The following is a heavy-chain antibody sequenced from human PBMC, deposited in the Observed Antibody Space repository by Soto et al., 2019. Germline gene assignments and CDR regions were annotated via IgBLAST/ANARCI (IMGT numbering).Heavy chain of an antibody. CDR3: ARDPDGINASDS. Sequence: EVQLVESGGGLVQPGGSLTLSCAASGFTFSNYGMIWARQAPGKGLEWVTHINSAAEVISYSDSVRGRFTVSRDDAKNSLYLQMNSLRADDTAIYYCARDPDGINASDSWGRGTLVTVSS. CDR1: GFTFSNYG. CDR2: INSAAEVI. D-gene: IGHD1-20*01. J-gene: IGHJ4*02. V-gene: IGHV3-48*04.